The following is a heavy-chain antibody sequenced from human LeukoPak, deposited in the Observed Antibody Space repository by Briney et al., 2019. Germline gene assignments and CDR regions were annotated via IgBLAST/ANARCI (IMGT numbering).Heavy chain of an antibody. V-gene: IGHV1-2*02. CDR2: INPNSGGT. J-gene: IGHJ1*01. Sequence: ASVKVFCKASGYTFTGYYMHWVRQAPGQGLEWMGWINPNSGGTNYAQKFQGRVTMTRDTSISTAYMELSRLRSDDTAVYYCARGGTVVVPAATSGHFQHWGQGTLVTVSS. CDR1: GYTFTGYY. CDR3: ARGGTVVVPAATSGHFQH. D-gene: IGHD2-2*01.